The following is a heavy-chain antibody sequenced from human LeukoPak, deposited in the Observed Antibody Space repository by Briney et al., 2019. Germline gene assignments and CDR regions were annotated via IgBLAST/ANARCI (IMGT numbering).Heavy chain of an antibody. Sequence: GGSLRLSCAASGFTFSDYYMSWVRQAPGKGLEWVPAISGSGGSTYYADSVKGRFTISRDNSKNTLYLQMNSLRAEDTAVYYCAKACRSGEAYRGSCYLGGQGTLVTVSS. CDR1: GFTFSDYY. D-gene: IGHD2-15*01. V-gene: IGHV3-23*01. J-gene: IGHJ4*02. CDR2: ISGSGGST. CDR3: AKACRSGEAYRGSCYL.